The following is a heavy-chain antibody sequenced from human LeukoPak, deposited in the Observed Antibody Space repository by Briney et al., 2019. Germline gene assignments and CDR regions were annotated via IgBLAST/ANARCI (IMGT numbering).Heavy chain of an antibody. J-gene: IGHJ4*02. D-gene: IGHD6-19*01. CDR1: GYIFTDYS. V-gene: IGHV1-2*02. CDR2: INPNSGVT. Sequence: ASVKVSCKSSGYIFTDYSIHWVRQAPGQGPEWMGWINPNSGVTNFAQRFQGRVTMTRDTSITTAYLDLSRLRSDDTAVYYCTTTYNSAFFDYWGQGTLVTVPS. CDR3: TTTYNSAFFDY.